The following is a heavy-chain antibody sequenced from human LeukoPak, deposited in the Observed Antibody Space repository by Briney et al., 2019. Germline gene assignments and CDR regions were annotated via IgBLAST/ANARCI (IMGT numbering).Heavy chain of an antibody. CDR2: ISGSGGST. J-gene: IGHJ4*02. CDR1: GFTFSSYA. Sequence: SGGSLRLSCAASGFTFSSYAMSWVRQAPGKGLVWVSAISGSGGSTYYADSVKGRFTISRDNSKNTLYLQMNSLRAEDTAVYYCAKHQWLVEEYYFDYWGQGTLVTVSS. CDR3: AKHQWLVEEYYFDY. D-gene: IGHD6-19*01. V-gene: IGHV3-23*01.